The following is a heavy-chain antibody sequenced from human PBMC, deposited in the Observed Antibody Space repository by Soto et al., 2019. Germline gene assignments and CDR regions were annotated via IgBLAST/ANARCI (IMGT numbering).Heavy chain of an antibody. CDR3: SRSLDY. CDR1: VFTFSTYC. CDR2: INQDGSEK. J-gene: IGHJ4*02. Sequence: PRGTLRLSCVASVFTFSTYCMDWVRQAPGKGLEWVANINQDGSEKHYVDSVKGRFTISRDNAKSSLYLQMSSLTAEDSALYYCSRSLDYWGQGALVTVSS. V-gene: IGHV3-7*01.